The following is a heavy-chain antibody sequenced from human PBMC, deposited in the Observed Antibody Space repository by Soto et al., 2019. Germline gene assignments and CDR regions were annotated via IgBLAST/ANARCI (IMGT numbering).Heavy chain of an antibody. V-gene: IGHV1-3*01. CDR1: GYTFTSYV. J-gene: IGHJ4*02. CDR2: INAGNGNT. Sequence: ASVRVSCKASGYTFTSYVMHWVRQAPGQRLEWMGWINAGNGNTKYSQKFQGRVTITRDTSASTAYMELSSLRSEDTAVYYCARSYGGNRLYYFDYWGQGTLVTVSS. CDR3: ARSYGGNRLYYFDY. D-gene: IGHD2-15*01.